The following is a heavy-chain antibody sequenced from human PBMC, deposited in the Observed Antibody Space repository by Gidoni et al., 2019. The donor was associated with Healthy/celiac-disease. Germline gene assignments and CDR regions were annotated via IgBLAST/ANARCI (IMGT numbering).Heavy chain of an antibody. D-gene: IGHD3-10*01. Sequence: ISRDNSKNTLYLQMNSLRAEDTAVYYCARDADYYGSGSYSYWGQGTLVTVSS. V-gene: IGHV3-30*07. CDR3: ARDADYYGSGSYSY. J-gene: IGHJ4*02.